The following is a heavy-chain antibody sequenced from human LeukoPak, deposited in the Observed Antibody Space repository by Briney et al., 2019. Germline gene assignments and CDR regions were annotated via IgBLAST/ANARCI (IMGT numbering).Heavy chain of an antibody. J-gene: IGHJ4*02. V-gene: IGHV3-23*01. CDR2: IIYRSAGDST. Sequence: GGSLRLSCAASGFTFTNYAMSWVRQTPGKGLEWVSFIIYRSAGDSTYYADSVRGRFTISRDSSKSTLYLQMNSLRAEDTAVYYCAKVSGYCSNGVCYTHDYWGQGTLVTVSS. CDR3: AKVSGYCSNGVCYTHDY. CDR1: GFTFTNYA. D-gene: IGHD2-8*01.